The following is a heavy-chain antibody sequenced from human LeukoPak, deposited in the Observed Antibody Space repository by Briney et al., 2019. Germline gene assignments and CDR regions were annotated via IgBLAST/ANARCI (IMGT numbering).Heavy chain of an antibody. V-gene: IGHV3-48*04. CDR3: ARMGYYDSGGYPNFDY. J-gene: IGHJ4*02. CDR2: ISSSSSTI. CDR1: GFTFSSYS. Sequence: QPGGSLRLSCAASGFTFSSYSMNWVRQAPGKGLEWVSYISSSSSTIYYADSVKGRFTISRDNAKNSLYLQMNSLRAEDTAVYYCARMGYYDSGGYPNFDYWGQGTLVTVSS. D-gene: IGHD3-22*01.